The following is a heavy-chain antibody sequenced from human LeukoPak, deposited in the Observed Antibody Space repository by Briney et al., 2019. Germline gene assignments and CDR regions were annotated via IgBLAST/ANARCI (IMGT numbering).Heavy chain of an antibody. D-gene: IGHD2-2*02. CDR3: ARGPYCSSTSCYIPYYYYMDV. J-gene: IGHJ6*03. Sequence: PSETLSLTCTVSGGSISSGGYYWSWIRQHPGKGLGWIGYIYYSGSTYYNPSLKSRVTISVDTSKNQFSLKLSSVTAADTAVYYCARGPYCSSTSCYIPYYYYMDVWGKGTTVTVSS. V-gene: IGHV4-31*03. CDR2: IYYSGST. CDR1: GGSISSGGYY.